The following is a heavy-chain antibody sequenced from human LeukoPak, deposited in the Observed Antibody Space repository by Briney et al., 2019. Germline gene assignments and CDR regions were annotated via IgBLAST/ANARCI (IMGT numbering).Heavy chain of an antibody. J-gene: IGHJ6*03. CDR3: ARDFSSSSTVYYYYYMDV. D-gene: IGHD6-6*01. CDR1: GGSFSGYY. V-gene: IGHV4-34*01. Sequence: PSETLSLTCAVYGGSFSGYYWSWIRQPPGKGLEWIGEINHSGSTNYSPSLKSRVTISLDTSKNQFSLKLSSVTAADTAIYYCARDFSSSSTVYYYYYMDVWGKGTTVTVSS. CDR2: INHSGST.